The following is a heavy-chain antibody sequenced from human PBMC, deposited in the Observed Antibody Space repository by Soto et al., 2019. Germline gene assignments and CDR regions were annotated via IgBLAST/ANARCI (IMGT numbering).Heavy chain of an antibody. Sequence: ASVKVSCKASGYTFTSYYMHWVRQAPGQGLEWMGIINPSGGSTSYAQKFQGRVTMTRDTSTSTVYMELSSLRSEDTAVYYCARYSTEYSSSSSLDYWGQGTLVTVSS. CDR2: INPSGGST. D-gene: IGHD6-6*01. CDR1: GYTFTSYY. J-gene: IGHJ4*02. V-gene: IGHV1-46*01. CDR3: ARYSTEYSSSSSLDY.